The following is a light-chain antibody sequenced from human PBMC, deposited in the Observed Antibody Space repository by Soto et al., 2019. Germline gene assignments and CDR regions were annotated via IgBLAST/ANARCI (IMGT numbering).Light chain of an antibody. V-gene: IGKV1-33*01. Sequence: DIQMTQSPSSLSASVGDRVTITCQASQDISNYLNWYQQKPGKAPRLLIYDASNLETGVTSKFSGSVSGKDFTFTISSLQREDLATYYCQQYLNLPISTFGSGTKVDIK. CDR2: DAS. J-gene: IGKJ3*01. CDR3: QQYLNLPIST. CDR1: QDISNY.